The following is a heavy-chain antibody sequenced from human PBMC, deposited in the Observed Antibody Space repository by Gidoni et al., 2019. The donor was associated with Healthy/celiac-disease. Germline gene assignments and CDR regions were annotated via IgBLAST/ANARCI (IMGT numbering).Heavy chain of an antibody. Sequence: QVQLVESGGVVVQPGRSLRLSCAASVFTFSSYAMHWFRQAPGKGMEWVAVISYDGRNKYYADSVKGRFTISRDNSKNTLYLKMNSLRAEDTAVYYCATRVVPAASFDYWGQGTLVTVSS. J-gene: IGHJ4*02. D-gene: IGHD2-2*01. CDR2: ISYDGRNK. CDR1: VFTFSSYA. CDR3: ATRVVPAASFDY. V-gene: IGHV3-30*04.